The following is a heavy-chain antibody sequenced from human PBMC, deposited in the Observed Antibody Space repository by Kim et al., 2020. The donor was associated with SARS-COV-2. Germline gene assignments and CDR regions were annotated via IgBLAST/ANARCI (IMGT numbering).Heavy chain of an antibody. V-gene: IGHV3-9*01. J-gene: IGHJ4*02. CDR2: ISWNSGSI. CDR1: GFTFDDYA. D-gene: IGHD4-17*01. Sequence: GGSLRLSCAASGFTFDDYAMHWVRQAPGKGLEWVSGISWNSGSIGYADSVKGRFTISRDNAKNSLYLQMNSLRAEDTALYYCAKDIGGDYRGGNYFDYWGQGTLVTVSS. CDR3: AKDIGGDYRGGNYFDY.